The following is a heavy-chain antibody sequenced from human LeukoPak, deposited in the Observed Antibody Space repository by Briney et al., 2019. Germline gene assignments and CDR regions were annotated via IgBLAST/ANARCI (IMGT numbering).Heavy chain of an antibody. V-gene: IGHV1-69*13. D-gene: IGHD6-13*01. Sequence: SVKVSCKASGGTFSSYAISWVRQAPGQGLEWMGGIIPIFGTANYAQKFQGRVTITADESTSTAYMELSSLRSEDTAVYYCARGGAQRLVQGSYHFDYWGQGTLVTVSS. CDR2: IIPIFGTA. J-gene: IGHJ4*02. CDR3: ARGGAQRLVQGSYHFDY. CDR1: GGTFSSYA.